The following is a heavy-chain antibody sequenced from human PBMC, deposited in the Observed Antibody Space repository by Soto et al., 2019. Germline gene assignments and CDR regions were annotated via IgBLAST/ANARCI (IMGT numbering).Heavy chain of an antibody. J-gene: IGHJ4*02. V-gene: IGHV2-5*02. D-gene: IGHD3-10*02. CDR2: IYWDDDK. CDR3: AHMFGTVSHLGY. CDR1: GFSLTTSRVG. Sequence: QITLKESGPTLVKPTQTLTLTCTFSGFSLTTSRVGVGWIRQPPGKALEWLALIYWDDDKRYSPSLRSRLTITQDPSKNPVVLTMTNMDPVDTATYYCAHMFGTVSHLGYWGQGTLVTVSS.